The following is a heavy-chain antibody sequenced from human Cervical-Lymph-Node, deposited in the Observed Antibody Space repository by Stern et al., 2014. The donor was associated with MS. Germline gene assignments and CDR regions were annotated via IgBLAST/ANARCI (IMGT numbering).Heavy chain of an antibody. Sequence: QVQLGQSGTEMKEPGASVKVSCKTSGYTFTSNYMHWVRQAPGQGLEWMGIINPSGGNTGYAQKFQGRVTMTRDTSTSTVYMDLSSLRSEDTAVYYCARGLVAGDYWGQGTLVTVSS. V-gene: IGHV1-46*01. CDR2: INPSGGNT. CDR3: ARGLVAGDY. D-gene: IGHD6-19*01. CDR1: GYTFTSNY. J-gene: IGHJ4*02.